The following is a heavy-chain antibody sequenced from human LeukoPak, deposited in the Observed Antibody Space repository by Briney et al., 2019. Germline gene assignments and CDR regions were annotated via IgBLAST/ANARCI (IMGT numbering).Heavy chain of an antibody. CDR1: GFTFSSYS. V-gene: IGHV3-48*01. Sequence: GGSLRLSCAASGFTFSSYSMNWVRQAPGKGLEWVPYISSSSSSTIYYADSVKGRFTISRDNAKNSLYLQMNSLRAEDTAVYYCARRSSLSYWGQGTLVTVSS. CDR2: ISSSSSSTI. J-gene: IGHJ4*02. CDR3: ARRSSLSY. D-gene: IGHD2-2*01.